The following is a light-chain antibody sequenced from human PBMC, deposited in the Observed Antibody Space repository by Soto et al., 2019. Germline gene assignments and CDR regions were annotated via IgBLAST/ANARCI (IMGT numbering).Light chain of an antibody. CDR3: QQYGSSPLFT. CDR2: GAS. Sequence: ENVFTQSPGTLSFSPGEKTTPSCRASQSVSSSYLAWYQQKPGQAPRLLIYGASSRATGIPDRFSGSGSGTDFTLTISRLEPEDFAVYYCQQYGSSPLFTFGPGT. CDR1: QSVSSSY. V-gene: IGKV3-20*01. J-gene: IGKJ3*01.